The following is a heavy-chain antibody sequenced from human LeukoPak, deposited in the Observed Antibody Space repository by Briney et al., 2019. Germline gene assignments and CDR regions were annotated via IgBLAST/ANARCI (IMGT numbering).Heavy chain of an antibody. J-gene: IGHJ6*03. Sequence: PSETLSLTCTVSGGSISSYYWNWIRQPPGKGLEWIGYIHYSGSTEYNPSLKSRVSISADTSKNQFALKLSSMTSADTAVYYCARGFWGAYMDVWGKGTTVTVSS. CDR3: ARGFWGAYMDV. CDR1: GGSISSYY. V-gene: IGHV4-59*01. D-gene: IGHD3-10*01. CDR2: IHYSGST.